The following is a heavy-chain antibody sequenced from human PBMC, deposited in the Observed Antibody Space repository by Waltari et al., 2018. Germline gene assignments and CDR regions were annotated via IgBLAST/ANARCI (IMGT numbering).Heavy chain of an antibody. CDR3: ARVKEMGLRIAAAGTLDY. CDR1: GYTFTSYY. V-gene: IGHV3-21*01. D-gene: IGHD6-13*01. Sequence: VQLVQSGAEVKKPGASVKVSCKASGYTFTSYYMHWVRQAPGKGLEWVSSISSSSSYIYYADSVKGRFTISRDNAKNSLYLQMNSLRAEDTAVYYCARVKEMGLRIAAAGTLDYWGQGTLVTVSS. CDR2: ISSSSSYI. J-gene: IGHJ4*02.